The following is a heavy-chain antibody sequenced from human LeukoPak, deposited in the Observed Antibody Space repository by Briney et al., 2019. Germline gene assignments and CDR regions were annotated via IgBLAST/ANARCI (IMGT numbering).Heavy chain of an antibody. CDR2: ISGSGGST. CDR3: AKKSPDYDFWSGYTTYYFDY. Sequence: GGSLRLSCVASGFTFSSYAMSWVRQAPGKGLEWVSAISGSGGSTYYADSVKGRFTISRDNSKNTLYLQMNSLRAEDTAVYYCAKKSPDYDFWSGYTTYYFDYWGQGTLVTVSS. D-gene: IGHD3-3*01. J-gene: IGHJ4*02. V-gene: IGHV3-23*01. CDR1: GFTFSSYA.